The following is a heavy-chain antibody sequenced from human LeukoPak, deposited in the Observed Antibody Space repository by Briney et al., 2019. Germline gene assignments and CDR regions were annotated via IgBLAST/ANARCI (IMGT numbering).Heavy chain of an antibody. CDR1: GGTFSSYA. Sequence: SVKVSCKASGGTFSSYAISWVRQAPGQGLEWMGGIILIFGTANYAQKFQGRVTITADESTSTAYMELSSLRSEDTAVYYCATKSKYCSSTSCYVPYFDYWGQGTLVTVSS. CDR2: IILIFGTA. V-gene: IGHV1-69*13. CDR3: ATKSKYCSSTSCYVPYFDY. J-gene: IGHJ4*02. D-gene: IGHD2-2*01.